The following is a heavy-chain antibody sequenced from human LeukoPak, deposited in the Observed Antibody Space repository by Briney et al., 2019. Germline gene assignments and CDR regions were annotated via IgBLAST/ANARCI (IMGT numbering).Heavy chain of an antibody. Sequence: PGGSLRLSCAASGFTFSSYAMSWVRQAPGKGLEWVSAISGSGGSTYYADSVKGRFTISRDNSKNTLYLQMNSLRAEDTAVYYCARGYADYVGYFFFDYWGQGTLVTVSS. CDR2: ISGSGGST. D-gene: IGHD4-17*01. CDR1: GFTFSSYA. J-gene: IGHJ4*02. V-gene: IGHV3-23*01. CDR3: ARGYADYVGYFFFDY.